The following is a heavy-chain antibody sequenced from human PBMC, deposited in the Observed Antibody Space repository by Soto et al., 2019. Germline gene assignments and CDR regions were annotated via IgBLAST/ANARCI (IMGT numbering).Heavy chain of an antibody. CDR3: ARAQGSGFLVS. V-gene: IGHV4-30-4*01. D-gene: IGHD3-10*01. CDR2: IYYSGST. J-gene: IGHJ4*02. CDR1: GGSISSGDYY. Sequence: PSETLSLTCTVSGGSISSGDYYWSWIRQPPGKGLEWIGYIYYSGSTYYNPSLKSRVTISVDTSKNQFSLKLSSLTAADTAVYYCARAQGSGFLVSWGQGTLVTVSS.